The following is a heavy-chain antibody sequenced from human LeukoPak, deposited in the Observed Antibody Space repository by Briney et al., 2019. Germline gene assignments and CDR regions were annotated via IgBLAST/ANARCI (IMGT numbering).Heavy chain of an antibody. Sequence: EASVKVSCKASGYTFTGYYMHWVRQAPGQGLEWMGWMNPNSGNTGYAQKFQGRVAITRNTSISTAYMELSSLRSDDTAVYYCARGQRKWELLRWEFYFDYWGQGTLVTVSS. J-gene: IGHJ4*02. CDR3: ARGQRKWELLRWEFYFDY. CDR1: GYTFTGYY. D-gene: IGHD1-26*01. V-gene: IGHV1-8*03. CDR2: MNPNSGNT.